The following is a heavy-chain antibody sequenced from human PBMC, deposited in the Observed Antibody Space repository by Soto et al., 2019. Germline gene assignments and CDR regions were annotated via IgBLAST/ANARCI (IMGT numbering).Heavy chain of an antibody. J-gene: IGHJ3*02. CDR1: GGSISSGANYW. CDR2: IDNGGTNT. D-gene: IGHD3-10*01. Sequence: ETLSLTCTVSGGSISSGANYWSWVRQAPGKGLVWVSRIDNGGTNTVYADAVKGRFTISRDNAKNTLYLQMNSLRAEDTAVYYCAKDRGRPDAFNIWGQGTMVTVSS. CDR3: AKDRGRPDAFNI. V-gene: IGHV3-74*01.